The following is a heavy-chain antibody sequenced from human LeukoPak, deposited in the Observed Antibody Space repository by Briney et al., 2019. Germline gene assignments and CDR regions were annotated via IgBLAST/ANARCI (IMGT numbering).Heavy chain of an antibody. CDR1: GLTFISYG. J-gene: IGHJ5*01. V-gene: IGHV3-33*03. CDR2: IIYDGSNM. D-gene: IGHD6-19*01. CDR3: AKDSIPVAGRDCFFDS. Sequence: QPGGSLRLSCAASGLTFISYGMHWVRQAPGKGLEWVALIIYDGSNMLYADSVKGRFPIPRDNSRGTLYLQMNSVRAEDTAVYFCAKDSIPVAGRDCFFDSWGQGALVTVST.